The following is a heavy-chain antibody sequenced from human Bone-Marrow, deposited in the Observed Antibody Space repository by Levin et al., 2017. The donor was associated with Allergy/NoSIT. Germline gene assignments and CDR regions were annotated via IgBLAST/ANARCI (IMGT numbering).Heavy chain of an antibody. CDR3: ARDLSGREDH. J-gene: IGHJ4*02. CDR2: ISDYVGTRT. Sequence: GGSLRLSCTASGFTFSRYWMHWVRQVPGNGLVWVSRISDYVGTRTDYADSVKGRFTISRDNAKNTLYLQMNSLRAEDTAVYYCARDLSGREDHWGQGTLVTVSS. D-gene: IGHD3-10*01. CDR1: GFTFSRYW. V-gene: IGHV3-74*01.